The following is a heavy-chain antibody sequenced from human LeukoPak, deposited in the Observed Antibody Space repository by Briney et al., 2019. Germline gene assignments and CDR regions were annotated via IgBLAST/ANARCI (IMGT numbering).Heavy chain of an antibody. D-gene: IGHD3-10*01. CDR2: IRYDGTNK. CDR3: LLSYGSGTTWVDH. J-gene: IGHJ5*02. V-gene: IGHV3-30*02. Sequence: GGSLRLSCAASGFTFSKYGMHWVRQAPGKGLDWVALIRYDGTNKNYGDSVKGRFIVSRDNPKNTLYLQMNSLRAEDTALYYCLLSYGSGTTWVDHWGQGAMVTVSS. CDR1: GFTFSKYG.